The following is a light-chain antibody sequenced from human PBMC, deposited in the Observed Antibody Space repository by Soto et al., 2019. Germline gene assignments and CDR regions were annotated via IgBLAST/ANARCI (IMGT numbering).Light chain of an antibody. V-gene: IGKV1-27*01. J-gene: IGKJ4*01. Sequence: DIQMTQSPSSLSASVGDTVTITCRASQAISNYLAWSQQRPGKVPKLLIYAASTLQSVVPSRFSGRKFAIGFTLTITSLQHADVATYSCPHYHTDPHTSGGGTTVEIK. CDR2: AAS. CDR3: PHYHTDPHT. CDR1: QAISNY.